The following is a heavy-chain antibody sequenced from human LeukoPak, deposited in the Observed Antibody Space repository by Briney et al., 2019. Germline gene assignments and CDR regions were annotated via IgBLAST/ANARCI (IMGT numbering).Heavy chain of an antibody. D-gene: IGHD3-22*01. Sequence: GESLKISCKGSGYTFTNYWIGWVRQMPGKGLEWMGIIYPGDSDTTYSPSFQGQVTISADKSISAASLQWSSLQASDTAMYYCARRNYYDSKSFDYWGQGTLVTVSS. CDR3: ARRNYYDSKSFDY. CDR1: GYTFTNYW. CDR2: IYPGDSDT. J-gene: IGHJ4*02. V-gene: IGHV5-51*01.